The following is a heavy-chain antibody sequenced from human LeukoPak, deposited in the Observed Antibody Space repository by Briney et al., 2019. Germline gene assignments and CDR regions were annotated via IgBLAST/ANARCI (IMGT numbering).Heavy chain of an antibody. D-gene: IGHD3-22*01. V-gene: IGHV1-2*02. CDR3: ARASGIPSYYYDSSGYYWGY. CDR2: INPNSGGT. Sequence: ASVKVSCKASGYTFTGYYMHWVRQAPGQGLEWMGWINPNSGGTNYAQKFQGRVTMTRDTSISTAYMELSRLRSDDTAVYYCARASGIPSYYYDSSGYYWGYWGQGTLVTVSS. CDR1: GYTFTGYY. J-gene: IGHJ4*02.